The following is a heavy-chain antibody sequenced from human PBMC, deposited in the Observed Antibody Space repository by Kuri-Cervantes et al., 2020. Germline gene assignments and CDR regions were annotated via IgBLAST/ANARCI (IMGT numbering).Heavy chain of an antibody. CDR3: ARGDPVHFGGSYGYYYYGMDV. J-gene: IGHJ6*02. CDR1: GFTFSDYY. V-gene: IGHV3-11*04. D-gene: IGHD1-26*01. Sequence: GGSLRLSCAASGFTFSDYYMSWIRQAPGKGLEWVSYISSSGSYIYYADSVKGRFTISRDNAKNSLYLQMNSLRAEDTAVYYCARGDPVHFGGSYGYYYYGMDVWGQGTTVTVSS. CDR2: ISSSGSYI.